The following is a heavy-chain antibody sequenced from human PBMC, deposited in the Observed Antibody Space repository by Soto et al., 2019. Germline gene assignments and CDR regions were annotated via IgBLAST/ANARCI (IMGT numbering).Heavy chain of an antibody. D-gene: IGHD2-8*01. CDR2: IKSKADGGTT. CDR3: TSLCYGH. V-gene: IGHV3-15*01. Sequence: GGSLRLSCAASEFTFANAWISWVRQAPGKGLEWVGRIKSKADGGTTDYAAPVKGRFTISRDESQNTLYLQMNSLKTEDTAVYYCTSLCYGHWGQGTLVTVPQ. CDR1: EFTFANAW. J-gene: IGHJ4*02.